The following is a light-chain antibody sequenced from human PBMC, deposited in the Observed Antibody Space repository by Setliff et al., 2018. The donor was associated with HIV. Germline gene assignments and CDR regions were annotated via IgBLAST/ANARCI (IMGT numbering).Light chain of an antibody. J-gene: IGLJ1*01. Sequence: QSALAQPRSVSGSPGQSVTISCTGTSSDVGGYDYVSWFQQPPGKAPLLIIYDVTKRPSGVPDRFSGSRSGNTASLTISGLQADDEASYYCCSYAASQTSYVFGTGPRSPS. CDR1: SSDVGGYDY. V-gene: IGLV2-11*01. CDR3: CSYAASQTSYV. CDR2: DVT.